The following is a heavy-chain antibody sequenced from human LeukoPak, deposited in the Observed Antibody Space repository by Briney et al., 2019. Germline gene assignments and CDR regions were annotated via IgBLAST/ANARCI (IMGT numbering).Heavy chain of an antibody. D-gene: IGHD3-10*01. CDR3: ARDLSGGGLDY. CDR2: IWYDGSNK. Sequence: GGSLRLSCAASGFTFSSYGMHWVRQAPGKGLEWVAVIWYDGSNKYYADSVKGRFTISRDNSKNTLYLQMGSLRAEDMAVYYCARDLSGGGLDYWGQGTLVTVSS. V-gene: IGHV3-33*08. J-gene: IGHJ4*02. CDR1: GFTFSSYG.